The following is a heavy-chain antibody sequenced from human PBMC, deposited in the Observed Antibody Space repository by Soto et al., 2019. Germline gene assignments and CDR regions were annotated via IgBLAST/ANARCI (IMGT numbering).Heavy chain of an antibody. CDR3: AKDKGEYSSSSSYMDV. CDR1: GFTFDDYA. V-gene: IGHV3-9*01. Sequence: GGSLRLSCAASGFTFDDYAMHWVRQAPGKGLEWVSGISWDSGSIGYADSVKGRFTISRDNAKNSLYLQMNSLGAEDTALYYCAKDKGEYSSSSSYMDVWGKGTTVTVSS. J-gene: IGHJ6*03. CDR2: ISWDSGSI. D-gene: IGHD6-6*01.